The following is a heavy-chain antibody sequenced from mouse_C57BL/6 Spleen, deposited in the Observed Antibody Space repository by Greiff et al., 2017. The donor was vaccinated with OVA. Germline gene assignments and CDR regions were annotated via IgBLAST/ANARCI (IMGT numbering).Heavy chain of an antibody. D-gene: IGHD1-1*01. CDR2: IYPRDGST. V-gene: IGHV1-78*01. J-gene: IGHJ3*01. CDR3: ARLPYYYGSSYAWFAY. CDR1: GYTFTDHT. Sequence: QVQLQQSDAELVKPGASVKISCKVSGYTFTDHTIHWMKQRPEQGLEWIGYIYPRDGSTEYNEKFKGKATLTADKSSSTAYMQLNSLTSEDSAVYFCARLPYYYGSSYAWFAYWGQGTLVTVSA.